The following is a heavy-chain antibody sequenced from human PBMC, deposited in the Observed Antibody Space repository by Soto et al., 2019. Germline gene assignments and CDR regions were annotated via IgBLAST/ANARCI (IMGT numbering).Heavy chain of an antibody. CDR3: ARAGYCSGGTCFHGNCDY. CDR1: GYTFTTYY. Sequence: QVQLVQSGAEVKRPGASVKVSCKASGYTFTTYYMHWVRQAPGQGLEWLGIINPNGGSTTYAQKFQGRVTMTRDTSTSTVYLELSSLRSEDTAVYDCARAGYCSGGTCFHGNCDYWCQGTLVTVSA. J-gene: IGHJ4*02. CDR2: INPNGGST. D-gene: IGHD2-15*01. V-gene: IGHV1-46*01.